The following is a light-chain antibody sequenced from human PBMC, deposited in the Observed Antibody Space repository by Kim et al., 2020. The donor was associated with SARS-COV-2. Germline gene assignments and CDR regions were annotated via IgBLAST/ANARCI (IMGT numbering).Light chain of an antibody. J-gene: IGLJ2*01. V-gene: IGLV3-1*01. Sequence: SYELTQPPSVSVSPGQTASITCSGDKLGDKYACWYQQKPGQSPVLIIYQDSKRPSGFPDRFSGSNSGNTASLTISGTQAMDEADYYCQAWDSSTAVFGGGTQLTVL. CDR3: QAWDSSTAV. CDR1: KLGDKY. CDR2: QDS.